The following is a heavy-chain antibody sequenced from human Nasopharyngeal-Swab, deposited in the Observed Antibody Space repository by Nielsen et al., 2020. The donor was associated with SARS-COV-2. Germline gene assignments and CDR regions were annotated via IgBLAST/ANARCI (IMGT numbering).Heavy chain of an antibody. Sequence: GESLKISCAASGFIFRRNWMNWVRQAPGKGLEGVANIKQDGSEKYYVDSVKGRFTISRDNAKNSLYLQMNSLRAEDTAMYYCARVVYGYFDYWGQGTLVTVSS. CDR2: IKQDGSEK. D-gene: IGHD5/OR15-5a*01. J-gene: IGHJ4*02. CDR1: GFIFRRNW. CDR3: ARVVYGYFDY. V-gene: IGHV3-7*01.